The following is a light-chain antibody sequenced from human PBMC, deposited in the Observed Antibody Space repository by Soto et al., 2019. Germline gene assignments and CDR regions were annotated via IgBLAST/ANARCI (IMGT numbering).Light chain of an antibody. Sequence: QSALTQPPSASGSPGQSVTISCTGTSSDVGNYNYVSWYQQHPGKAPKLMIHEVFKRPSGVPDRFSGSKSGNTASLTVSGLQAEDEADYYCSSYAGSNTYVFGPGTKVTVL. CDR1: SSDVGNYNY. J-gene: IGLJ1*01. CDR2: EVF. V-gene: IGLV2-8*01. CDR3: SSYAGSNTYV.